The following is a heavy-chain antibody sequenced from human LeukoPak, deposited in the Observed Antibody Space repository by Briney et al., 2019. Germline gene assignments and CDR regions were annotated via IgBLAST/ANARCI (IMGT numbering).Heavy chain of an antibody. CDR1: GRSISSGRYY. CDR3: AGTTAHAFDI. V-gene: IGHV4-61*02. CDR2: IYTSGST. J-gene: IGHJ3*02. D-gene: IGHD4-17*01. Sequence: PSDTLSLTCTVSGRSISSGRYYWSWSRQPAGKGRQRIGRIYTSGSTNYNPSLKSRVTISVDTSKNQFSLKLSSVSAADTAVYYCAGTTAHAFDIWGQGTMVTVPS.